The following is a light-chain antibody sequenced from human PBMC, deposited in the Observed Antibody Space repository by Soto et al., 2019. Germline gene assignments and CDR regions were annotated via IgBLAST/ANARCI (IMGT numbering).Light chain of an antibody. V-gene: IGLV1-47*03. Sequence: QSVLTQPPSASGTPGQRVTISCSGSSSNIGPNYVNWYQQVPGTAPKLLIYGSFRRPSGAPDRFSGSKSGTSASLAISGLWSEDEADYYCAAWDDSLSGWVFGGGTKLTVL. CDR3: AAWDDSLSGWV. CDR2: GSF. CDR1: SSNIGPNY. J-gene: IGLJ3*02.